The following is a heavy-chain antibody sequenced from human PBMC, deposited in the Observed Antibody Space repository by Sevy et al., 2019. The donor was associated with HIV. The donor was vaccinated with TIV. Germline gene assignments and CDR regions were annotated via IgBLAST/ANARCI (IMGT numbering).Heavy chain of an antibody. J-gene: IGHJ6*02. CDR1: GYTFTSYG. Sequence: ASVKVSCKASGYTFTSYGISWVRQAPGQGLEWMGWISAYNGNTNYAQKLQGRVTMTTDTSPSTAYMELRSLRSDDTAVYYCARAFYSISSGLSYYYYYGMDVWGQGTTVTVSS. D-gene: IGHD6-19*01. CDR3: ARAFYSISSGLSYYYYYGMDV. V-gene: IGHV1-18*01. CDR2: ISAYNGNT.